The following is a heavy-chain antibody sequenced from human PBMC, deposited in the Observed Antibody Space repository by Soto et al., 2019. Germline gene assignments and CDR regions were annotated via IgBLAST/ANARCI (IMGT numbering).Heavy chain of an antibody. D-gene: IGHD3-22*01. CDR3: ARLLKAMIVVVITTPAFDI. CDR2: ISYDGSNK. V-gene: IGHV3-30-3*01. Sequence: QVQLVESGGGVVQPGRSLRLSCAASGFTFSSYAMHWVRQAPGKGLEWVAVISYDGSNKYYADSVKGRFTISRDNSKNTLYLQMNSLRAEDTAAYYCARLLKAMIVVVITTPAFDIWGQGTMVTVSS. CDR1: GFTFSSYA. J-gene: IGHJ3*02.